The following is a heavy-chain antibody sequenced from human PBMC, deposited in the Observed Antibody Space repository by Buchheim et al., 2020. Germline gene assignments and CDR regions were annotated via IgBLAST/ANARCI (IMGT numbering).Heavy chain of an antibody. CDR2: INHSGST. D-gene: IGHD6-13*01. V-gene: IGHV4-34*01. Sequence: QVQLQQWGAGLLKPSETLSLTCAVYGGSFSGYYWSWIRQPPGKGLEWIGEINHSGSTNYNPSLKSRVTISVDTSKHQFSLKLSSVTAADTAVYYCAGSDAEKPGTLDYWGQGT. J-gene: IGHJ4*02. CDR3: AGSDAEKPGTLDY. CDR1: GGSFSGYY.